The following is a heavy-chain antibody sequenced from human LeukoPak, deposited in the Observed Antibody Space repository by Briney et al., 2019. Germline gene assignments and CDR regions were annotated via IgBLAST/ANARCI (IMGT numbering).Heavy chain of an antibody. J-gene: IGHJ4*02. CDR1: GASISSYY. CDR2: IYTSGRT. Sequence: SETLSLTCTVSGASISSYYWSWIRQPAGKGLEWIGRIYTSGRTNYNPSLKSRVTMSVDTSKNQFSLKLSSVNAADTAVYYCARDDPDSSGYYHDYWGQGTLVTVSS. V-gene: IGHV4-4*07. D-gene: IGHD3-22*01. CDR3: ARDDPDSSGYYHDY.